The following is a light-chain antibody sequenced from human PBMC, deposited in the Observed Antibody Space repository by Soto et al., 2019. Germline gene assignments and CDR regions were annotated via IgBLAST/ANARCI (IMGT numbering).Light chain of an antibody. Sequence: EIVLTQSPGTLSLSPGERVTLSCRASQYVRSTYLAWYQQKPGQAPRLLIYGASSRATGIPARFTGSGSGTDFTLTISRLEPEDFAVYYCQQYGSSLWTFGQGTKVEIK. CDR1: QYVRSTY. CDR3: QQYGSSLWT. CDR2: GAS. J-gene: IGKJ1*01. V-gene: IGKV3-20*01.